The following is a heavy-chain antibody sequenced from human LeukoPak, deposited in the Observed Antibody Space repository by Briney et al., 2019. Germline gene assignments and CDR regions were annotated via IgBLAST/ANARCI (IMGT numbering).Heavy chain of an antibody. J-gene: IGHJ4*02. CDR2: INPYSGAI. Sequence: ASVKVSCKSSGFTFTNEYIHWVRQAPGQGLEWMGWINPYSGAINYAQKFQGRVTLTRDTSISTAYMELSRLTSGDTAVYYCARDPKSQLLLDYWGQGTLVTVSS. CDR1: GFTFTNEY. CDR3: ARDPKSQLLLDY. V-gene: IGHV1-2*02. D-gene: IGHD2-2*01.